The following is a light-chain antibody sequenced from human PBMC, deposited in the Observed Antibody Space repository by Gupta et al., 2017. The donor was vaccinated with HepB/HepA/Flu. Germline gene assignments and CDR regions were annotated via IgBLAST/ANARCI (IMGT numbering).Light chain of an antibody. V-gene: IGKV1-5*03. CDR1: ENINRW. J-gene: IGKJ1*01. CDR2: LTS. Sequence: DIQMTQSPSTLSASVGDRVTISCRASENINRWLAWYQQKPGKAPKLLMYLTSDLESGVPSRFSGSGSGTDFTLTISNLQPDDFATYYCQQYKIYPTFGQGTKVEVK. CDR3: QQYKIYPT.